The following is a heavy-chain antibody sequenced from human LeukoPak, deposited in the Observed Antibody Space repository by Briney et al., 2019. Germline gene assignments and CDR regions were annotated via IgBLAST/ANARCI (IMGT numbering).Heavy chain of an antibody. CDR3: ARYVVYGSGKYYFDY. V-gene: IGHV4-39*01. CDR1: GGSFSSTTYY. D-gene: IGHD3-10*01. J-gene: IGHJ4*02. CDR2: INYSGST. Sequence: PSGTLCLTCTASGGSFSSTTYYWSWIPPPPGQGLDWIASINYSGSTYYRPPLKSRVTISVDTSENQFLLKLSSVTAADKGVYYCARYVVYGSGKYYFDYWGQGTLVSVSS.